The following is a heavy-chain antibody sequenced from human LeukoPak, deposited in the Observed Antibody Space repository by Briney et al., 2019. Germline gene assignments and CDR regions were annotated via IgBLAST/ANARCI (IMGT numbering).Heavy chain of an antibody. CDR1: GGSFSGYY. J-gene: IGHJ5*02. CDR2: INHSGST. D-gene: IGHD6-13*01. CDR3: ARVGRWGIAAAGNNWFDP. Sequence: SETLSLTCAVYGGSFSGYYWSWIRQPPGKGLEWIGEINHSGSTNYNPSLKSRVTISVDTSKNQFSLKLSSVAAADTAVYYCARVGRWGIAAAGNNWFDPWGQGTLVTVSS. V-gene: IGHV4-34*01.